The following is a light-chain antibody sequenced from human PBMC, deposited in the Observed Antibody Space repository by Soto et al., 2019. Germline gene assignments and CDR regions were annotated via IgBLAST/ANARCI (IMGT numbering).Light chain of an antibody. CDR3: ETWDSNTRV. CDR2: LEGSGSY. V-gene: IGLV4-60*02. CDR1: SGHSSYI. J-gene: IGLJ2*01. Sequence: QSALTQSSSASASLGSSVKLTCTLGSGHSSYIIAWHQQQPGKALRYLMKLEGSGSYNKGSGVPDRFSGSSSGADRYLTISNLQFEDEADYYCETWDSNTRVFGGGTKLTVL.